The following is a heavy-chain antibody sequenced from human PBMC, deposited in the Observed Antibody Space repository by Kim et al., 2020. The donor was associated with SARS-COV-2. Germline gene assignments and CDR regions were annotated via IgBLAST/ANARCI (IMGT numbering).Heavy chain of an antibody. CDR2: IYYSGST. CDR3: TRVGSMVRGLIDWFDP. Sequence: SETLSLTCTVSGGSISNYYWNWIRQPPGKGLEWIGYIYYSGSTNYNPSLKNRGTISIDTSKNQFSLKLSSVTAADTAGYYCTRVGSMVRGLIDWFDPWGQGSLVTDSS. V-gene: IGHV4-59*13. D-gene: IGHD3-10*01. CDR1: GGSISNYY. J-gene: IGHJ5*02.